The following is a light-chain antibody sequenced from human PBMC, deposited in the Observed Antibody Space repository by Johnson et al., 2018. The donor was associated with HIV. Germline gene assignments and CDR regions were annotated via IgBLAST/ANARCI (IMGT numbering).Light chain of an antibody. CDR1: NSNIGNNY. Sequence: QSILTQPPSVSAAPGQKVTISCSGRNSNIGNNYVSWYQHLPGTAPKLLIYDNHKRPSGIPDRFSGSKSGTSATLGIPGLQTGDEADYYCGTWNSSLIVLYVFGTGTTVTVL. CDR2: DNH. V-gene: IGLV1-51*01. CDR3: GTWNSSLIVLYV. J-gene: IGLJ1*01.